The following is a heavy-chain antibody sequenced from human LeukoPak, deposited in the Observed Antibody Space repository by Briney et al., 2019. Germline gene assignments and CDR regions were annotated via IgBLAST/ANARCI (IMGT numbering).Heavy chain of an antibody. J-gene: IGHJ4*02. CDR1: GFSFSNYG. V-gene: IGHV3-23*01. Sequence: PGGTLRLSCAASGFSFSNYGMNWVRQAPGKGLEWVSGIIGSGGTTYYADSVKGRFTISRDNSKNTPYLQMNSLRAEDTALYYCAKDINWASFESWGQGTLVTVSS. CDR3: AKDINWASFES. D-gene: IGHD7-27*01. CDR2: IIGSGGTT.